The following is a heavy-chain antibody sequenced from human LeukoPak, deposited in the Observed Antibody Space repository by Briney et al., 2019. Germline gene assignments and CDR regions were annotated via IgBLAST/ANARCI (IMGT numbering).Heavy chain of an antibody. D-gene: IGHD2-15*01. Sequence: GGSLRLSCAASGFTFSSYAMHWVRQAPGKGLEWVAVIPYDGTNKYYADSVKGRFTISRDNSKNTLYLQMNSLRAEDTAIYYCARGITVVVAATSNWFDPWGQGTLVTVSS. J-gene: IGHJ5*02. CDR3: ARGITVVVAATSNWFDP. CDR1: GFTFSSYA. V-gene: IGHV3-30*04. CDR2: IPYDGTNK.